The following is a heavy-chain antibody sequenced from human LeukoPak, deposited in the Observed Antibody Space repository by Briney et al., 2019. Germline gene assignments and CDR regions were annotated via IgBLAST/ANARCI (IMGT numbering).Heavy chain of an antibody. V-gene: IGHV1-18*04. CDR3: AREEGVVVVTATDAFDI. CDR1: GYTFTNYG. CDR2: ISAYNGNT. D-gene: IGHD2-15*01. J-gene: IGHJ3*02. Sequence: GASVKVSCKASGYTFTNYGISWVRQAPGQGLEWMGWISAYNGNTHYAQKFQGRVTMTTDTSTSTAYMELRSLRSDDTAVYYCAREEGVVVVTATDAFDIWGQGTMVTVSS.